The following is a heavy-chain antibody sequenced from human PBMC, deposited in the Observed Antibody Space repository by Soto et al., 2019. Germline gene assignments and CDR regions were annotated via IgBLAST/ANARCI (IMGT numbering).Heavy chain of an antibody. V-gene: IGHV1-46*01. CDR1: GYTFTSYY. D-gene: IGHD3-22*01. CDR3: ARSTDYYDSSGYSWAFDY. Sequence: ASVKVSCKASGYTFTSYYMHWVRQAPGQGLEWMGIINPSGGSTIYAQKFQGRVTMTRDTSTSTVYMELSSLRSEDTAVHYCARSTDYYDSSGYSWAFDYWGQGTLVTVSS. J-gene: IGHJ4*02. CDR2: INPSGGST.